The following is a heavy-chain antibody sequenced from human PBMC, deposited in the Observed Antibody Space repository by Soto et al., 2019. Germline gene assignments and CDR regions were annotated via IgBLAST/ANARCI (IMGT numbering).Heavy chain of an antibody. J-gene: IGHJ3*01. CDR2: IIPILGIA. V-gene: IGHV1-69*02. CDR1: GGTFSSYT. D-gene: IGHD5-12*01. CDR3: ARKKTTYRGSPFDVFDF. Sequence: SVKVSCKASGGTFSSYTISWVRQAPGQGLEWMGRIIPILGIANYAQKFQGRVTITADKSTSTAYMELSSLRSEDTAVYYCARKKTTYRGSPFDVFDFWGKGTMVTV.